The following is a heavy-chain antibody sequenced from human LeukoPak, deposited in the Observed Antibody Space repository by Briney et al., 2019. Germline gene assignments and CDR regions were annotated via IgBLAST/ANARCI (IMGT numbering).Heavy chain of an antibody. D-gene: IGHD2-15*01. CDR1: GFTFSSYW. CDR2: IKGDGGVK. CDR3: ARWDAYCPDGRCYSGDYSFDI. V-gene: IGHV3-7*01. Sequence: GGSLRLSCAASGFTFSSYWMSWVRQAPGKGLEWVASIKGDGGVKHFLDSVQGRFTISRDNAKNSLYLQMNSLRVEDTATYYCARWDAYCPDGRCYSGDYSFDIWGQGTTVTVSS. J-gene: IGHJ3*02.